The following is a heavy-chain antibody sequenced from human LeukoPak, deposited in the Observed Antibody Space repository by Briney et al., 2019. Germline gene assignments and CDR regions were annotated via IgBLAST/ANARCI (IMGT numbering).Heavy chain of an antibody. D-gene: IGHD2-15*01. J-gene: IGHJ6*03. Sequence: PSETLSLTCAVYGGSFSGYYWSWIRQPPGTGLEWIGYIHYSGTTYYNPSLRSRLIISVDTSKKQFSLKLSSVTAADTAVYYCARAVQWQLLNDHYYYMDVWGKGTTATVSS. V-gene: IGHV4-34*09. CDR3: ARAVQWQLLNDHYYYMDV. CDR2: IHYSGTT. CDR1: GGSFSGYY.